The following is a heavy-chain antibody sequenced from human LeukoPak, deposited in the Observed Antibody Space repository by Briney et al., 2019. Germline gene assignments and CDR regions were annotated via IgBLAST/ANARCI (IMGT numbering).Heavy chain of an antibody. V-gene: IGHV4-34*01. Sequence: ETLSLTCAVYGGSFSGYYWSWIRQPPGKGLEWIGEINHSGSTNYNPSLKSRVTISVDTSKNQFSLKLSSVTAADTAVYYCARGGYYYDSSGYYWDYFDYWGQGTLVTVSS. D-gene: IGHD3-22*01. CDR1: GGSFSGYY. CDR3: ARGGYYYDSSGYYWDYFDY. J-gene: IGHJ4*02. CDR2: INHSGST.